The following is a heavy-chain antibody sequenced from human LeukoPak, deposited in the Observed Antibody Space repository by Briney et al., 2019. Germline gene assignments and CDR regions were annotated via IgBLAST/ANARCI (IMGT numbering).Heavy chain of an antibody. V-gene: IGHV3-30*03. CDR2: ISYDGNNK. CDR1: GFTFSTYW. J-gene: IGHJ4*02. Sequence: GGSLRLSCAASGFTFSTYWMNWVRQAPGKGLEWVAFISYDGNNKYYADSVKGRFTISRDNSRNTLFLQMNSLRAEDTAVYYCARDRGMVRGVPSGDWGQGTLVTVSS. D-gene: IGHD3-10*01. CDR3: ARDRGMVRGVPSGD.